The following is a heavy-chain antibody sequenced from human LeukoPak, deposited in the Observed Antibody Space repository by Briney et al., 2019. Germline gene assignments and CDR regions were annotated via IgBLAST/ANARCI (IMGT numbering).Heavy chain of an antibody. CDR2: IYYRGST. CDR1: GGSISSGGYY. CDR3: ARDGGLGTGAFDI. J-gene: IGHJ3*02. Sequence: SETLSLTCTVSGGSISSGGYYWSWIRQHPGKGLEWIGYIYYRGSTYYNPSLKSRITISVDTSKNQFSLKLSSVTAADTAVYYCARDGGLGTGAFDIWGQGTMVTVSS. V-gene: IGHV4-31*03. D-gene: IGHD1-14*01.